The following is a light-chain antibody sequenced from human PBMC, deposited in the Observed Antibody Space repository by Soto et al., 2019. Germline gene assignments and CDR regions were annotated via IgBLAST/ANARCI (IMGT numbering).Light chain of an antibody. CDR3: QQYGSPIT. V-gene: IGKV3-20*01. J-gene: IGKJ5*01. Sequence: EIVLTHSPGTLSLSPGERATLSRRASQSVSSSYLAWYQQKPGQAPRLLIYGASSRATGIPDRFSGSGSGTDFTLTISRLEPEDFAVYYCQQYGSPITFGQGTRLEIK. CDR2: GAS. CDR1: QSVSSSY.